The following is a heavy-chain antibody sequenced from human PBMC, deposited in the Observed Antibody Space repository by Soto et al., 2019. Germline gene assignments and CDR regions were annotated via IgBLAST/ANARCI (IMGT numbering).Heavy chain of an antibody. J-gene: IGHJ4*02. V-gene: IGHV3-74*01. CDR2: INSDGGGT. CDR1: GFTFSSYW. D-gene: IGHD3-22*01. CDR3: AKGAYEFDY. Sequence: EVQLVESGGDLVQPGGSLRLSCAASGFTFSSYWMHWVRQVPGKGLVWVSRINSDGGGTNYADSVKGRFTISRDNAKNTLYLQMDILRAEDTAVYYCAKGAYEFDYWGQGTLVTVSS.